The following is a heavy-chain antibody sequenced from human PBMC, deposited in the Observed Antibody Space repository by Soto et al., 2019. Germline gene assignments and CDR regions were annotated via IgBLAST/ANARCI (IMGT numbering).Heavy chain of an antibody. Sequence: SETLSLTCSVSGGSISSRSCYWGWIRQPPGKGLEWIGSMYYSGSTSYNPSLKTRVTISEDTSKNQLSLKLTSVTAADTAVYYCARHALTTSIDQLQPVDYWGQGTLVTVSS. D-gene: IGHD2-2*01. J-gene: IGHJ4*02. CDR2: MYYSGST. CDR3: ARHALTTSIDQLQPVDY. V-gene: IGHV4-39*01. CDR1: GGSISSRSCY.